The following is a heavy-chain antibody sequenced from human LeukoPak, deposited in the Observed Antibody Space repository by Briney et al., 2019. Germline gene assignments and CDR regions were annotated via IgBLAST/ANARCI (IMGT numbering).Heavy chain of an antibody. D-gene: IGHD3-22*01. CDR3: ARDWAPYYYDSSGYYDGDY. J-gene: IGHJ4*02. Sequence: PGGSLRLSCAASGFTFSSYSMTWVRQAPGKGLEWVSYISSSSSTIYYADSVKGRFTISRDNAKNSLYLQMNSLRAEDTAVYYCARDWAPYYYDSSGYYDGDYWGQGTLVTVSS. V-gene: IGHV3-48*01. CDR2: ISSSSSTI. CDR1: GFTFSSYS.